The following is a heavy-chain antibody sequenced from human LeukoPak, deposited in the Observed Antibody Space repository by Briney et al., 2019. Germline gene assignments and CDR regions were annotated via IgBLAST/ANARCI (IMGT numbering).Heavy chain of an antibody. CDR2: SSSSRRDI. CDR3: ARFIAAPYYFDY. V-gene: IGHV3-21*01. D-gene: IGHD6-13*01. J-gene: IGHJ4*02. CDR1: RFTFSSYS. Sequence: GGSLRLSCAASRFTFSSYSMNGVGQAPGKGLEWVSFSSSSRRDIYYADSAKGRFTISRDNAKNPLYLQMNSLRAEDTAVYYCARFIAAPYYFDYWGRGTLVTVSS.